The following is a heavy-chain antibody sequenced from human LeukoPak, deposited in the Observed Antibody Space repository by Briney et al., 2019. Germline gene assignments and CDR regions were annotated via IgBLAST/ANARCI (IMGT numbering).Heavy chain of an antibody. CDR2: ISNDGNRA. V-gene: IGHV3-30-3*01. CDR3: ARDGPIRAKSTVTAGWLDP. D-gene: IGHD4-17*01. Sequence: GTSLTLSCAASGFTFSTSAIHWVRQALGKGLEWVAVISNDGNRAYYTDSVKGRFTMSRDNSKNTLNLEMNSLRPEDTAVYYCARDGPIRAKSTVTAGWLDPWGQGILVTVSS. CDR1: GFTFSTSA. J-gene: IGHJ5*02.